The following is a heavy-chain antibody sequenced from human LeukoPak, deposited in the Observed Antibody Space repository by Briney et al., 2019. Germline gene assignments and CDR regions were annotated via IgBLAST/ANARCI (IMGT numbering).Heavy chain of an antibody. CDR2: IYHGGST. Sequence: SETLSLTCTVSGYSISSGYYWGWIRPSPGKGLEWIGSIYHGGSTYYNPSLRSRVIVSVDTSKNHFSLKMSSVTAADTAVYYCARDLASCAGDCYSDGFDYWGQGALVTVSS. D-gene: IGHD2-21*02. CDR1: GYSISSGYY. V-gene: IGHV4-38-2*02. J-gene: IGHJ4*02. CDR3: ARDLASCAGDCYSDGFDY.